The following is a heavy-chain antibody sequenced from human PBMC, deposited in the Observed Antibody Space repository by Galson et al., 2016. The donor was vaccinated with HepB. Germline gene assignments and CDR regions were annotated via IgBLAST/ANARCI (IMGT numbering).Heavy chain of an antibody. CDR2: IIPLLGTT. Sequence: SVKVSCKASGGTFRTYTISWVRQAPGQGLEWMGGIIPLLGTTKYAQRFQGRVTIVADKSTSIAYMELSSLRSEDTAVYYCAKGVNAWGDSVDSYYYMDVWGKGTTVTVSS. CDR3: AKGVNAWGDSVDSYYYMDV. D-gene: IGHD2-21*02. CDR1: GGTFRTYT. V-gene: IGHV1-69*08. J-gene: IGHJ6*03.